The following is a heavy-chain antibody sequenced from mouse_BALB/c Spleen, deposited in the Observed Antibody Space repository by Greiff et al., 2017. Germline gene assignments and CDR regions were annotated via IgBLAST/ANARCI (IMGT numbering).Heavy chain of an antibody. D-gene: IGHD1-1*01. CDR1: GFAFSSYD. Sequence: EVMLVESGGGLVKPGGSLKLSCAASGFAFSSYDMSWVRQTPEKRLEWVAYISSGGGSTYYPDTVKGRFTISRDNAKNTLYLQMSSLKSEDTAMYYCARHRDYGSSLYYFDYWGQGTTLTVSS. V-gene: IGHV5-12-1*01. CDR2: ISSGGGST. CDR3: ARHRDYGSSLYYFDY. J-gene: IGHJ2*01.